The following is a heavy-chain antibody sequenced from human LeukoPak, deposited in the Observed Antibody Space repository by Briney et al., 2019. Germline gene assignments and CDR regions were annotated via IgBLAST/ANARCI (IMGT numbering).Heavy chain of an antibody. CDR1: GYTFTSYD. D-gene: IGHD6-13*01. CDR2: MNPNSGNT. V-gene: IGHV1-8*01. J-gene: IGHJ6*02. CDR3: ARDKRPYSSSWPYYYYGMDV. Sequence: GASVKVSCKASGYTFTSYDINWVRQATGQGLEWMGWMNPNSGNTGYAQKFQGRVTMTRNTSISTAYMELSSLRSEDTAVYYCARDKRPYSSSWPYYYYGMDVWGQGTTVTVSS.